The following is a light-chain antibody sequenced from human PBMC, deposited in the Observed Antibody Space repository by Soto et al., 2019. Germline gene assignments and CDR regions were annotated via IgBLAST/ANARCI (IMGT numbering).Light chain of an antibody. V-gene: IGLV2-14*01. CDR2: DVS. Sequence: QSVLTQPASVSGSPGQSITISCTGNSSDVGGYNYVSWYQQHPGKAPKLMIYDVSIRPSGVSNRFSGSNSGNTASLTISGLQAEDEADYYCSLDTSSSAVLFGGGTKLTVL. CDR1: SSDVGGYNY. CDR3: SLDTSSSAVL. J-gene: IGLJ2*01.